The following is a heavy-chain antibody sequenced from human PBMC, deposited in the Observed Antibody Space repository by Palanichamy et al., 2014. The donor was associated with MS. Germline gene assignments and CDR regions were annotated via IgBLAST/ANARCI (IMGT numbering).Heavy chain of an antibody. CDR1: GFTFNSYS. Sequence: EVQLVESGGNVGRAWGVLRLSCVASGFTFNSYSMNWVRQAPGKGLEWLSFISSSSNTIYYSDSVKGRFTISRNNAQNSLYLQMNSLRDEDTAVYYCARGEERKQQWLLRGIVDYWGQGTLVSVSS. CDR2: ISSSSNTI. V-gene: IGHV3-48*02. D-gene: IGHD5-18*01. J-gene: IGHJ4*02. CDR3: ARGEERKQQWLLRGIVDY.